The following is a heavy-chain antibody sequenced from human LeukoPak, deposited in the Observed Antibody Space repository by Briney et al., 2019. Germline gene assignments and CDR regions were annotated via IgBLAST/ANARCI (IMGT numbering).Heavy chain of an antibody. D-gene: IGHD4-11*01. J-gene: IGHJ6*02. V-gene: IGHV3-53*01. Sequence: PGGSLRLSCAASGFTVSSNYMSWVRQAPGKGLEWVSVIYSGGSTYYADSVKGRFTISRDNSKNTLYLQMNSLRAEDTAVYYCARGRPPLYSNYIYYYGMEVWGQGTTVTVSS. CDR3: ARGRPPLYSNYIYYYGMEV. CDR1: GFTVSSNY. CDR2: IYSGGST.